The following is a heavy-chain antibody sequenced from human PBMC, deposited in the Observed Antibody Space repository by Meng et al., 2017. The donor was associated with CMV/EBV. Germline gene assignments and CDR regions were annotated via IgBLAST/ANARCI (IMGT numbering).Heavy chain of an antibody. Sequence: QVTLQQWGATLLKPSETLALTCAVDGGCCVGYHRSWTRQPAVKGMECIWENNNSESTNYNPSLMSRATISVDTSKNQFSRKLSSVAAADKAVYYCARLRSGSFRGWFDPWGQGTLVTVSS. CDR3: ARLRSGSFRGWFDP. CDR2: NNNSEST. CDR1: GGCCVGYH. D-gene: IGHD1-26*01. V-gene: IGHV4-34*02. J-gene: IGHJ5*02.